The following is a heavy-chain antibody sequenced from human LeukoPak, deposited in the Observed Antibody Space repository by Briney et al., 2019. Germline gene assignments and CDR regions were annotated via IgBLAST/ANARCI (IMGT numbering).Heavy chain of an antibody. CDR1: GFTFSSYA. V-gene: IGHV3-30-3*01. CDR3: ARAMIVVVSGDY. D-gene: IGHD3-22*01. Sequence: HAGGSLRLSCAASGFTFSSYAMHWVRQAPGKGLEWVAVISYDGSNKYYADSVKGRFTISRDNSKNTLYLQMNSLRAEDTAAYYCARAMIVVVSGDYWGQGTLVAVSS. CDR2: ISYDGSNK. J-gene: IGHJ4*02.